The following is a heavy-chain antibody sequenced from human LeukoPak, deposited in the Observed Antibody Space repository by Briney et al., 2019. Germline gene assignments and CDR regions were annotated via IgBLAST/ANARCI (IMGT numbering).Heavy chain of an antibody. J-gene: IGHJ6*03. V-gene: IGHV3-30*03. Sequence: PGGSLRLSCAASGFTFSSYEMNWVRQAPGKGLEWVAVISYDGSNKYYADSVKGRFTISRDNARNSLYLQMNSLRAEDTAVYYCARDPYSGTYGDTYYYYMDVWGKGTTVTISS. CDR3: ARDPYSGTYGDTYYYYMDV. D-gene: IGHD1-26*01. CDR2: ISYDGSNK. CDR1: GFTFSSYE.